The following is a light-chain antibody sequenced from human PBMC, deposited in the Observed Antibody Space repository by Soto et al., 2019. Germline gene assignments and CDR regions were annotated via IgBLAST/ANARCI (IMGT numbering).Light chain of an antibody. CDR2: MGS. V-gene: IGKV2-28*01. CDR1: QSLLHSNGYNY. Sequence: IVLTQSPLSLPVTPGEPASISCRSSQSLLHSNGYNYLDWYLQKPGQSPQLLICMGSDRASGVPDRFSGSGSGTDFTLTISRVEAEDFGVYYCMQALQPPWTFGQGTRVEIK. J-gene: IGKJ1*01. CDR3: MQALQPPWT.